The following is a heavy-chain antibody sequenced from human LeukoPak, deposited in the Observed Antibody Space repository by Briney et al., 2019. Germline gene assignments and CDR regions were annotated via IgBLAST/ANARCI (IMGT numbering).Heavy chain of an antibody. CDR2: IYYSGST. D-gene: IGHD5-24*01. V-gene: IGHV4-39*01. J-gene: IGHJ4*02. Sequence: PSETLSLTCTVSGGSISSSSYYWGWIRQPPGKGLEWIGSIYYSGSTYYNPSLKSRVTISVDTSKNQFSLKLSSVTAADTAVYYCARHRKGWLQFGEAFGYWGQGTLVTVSS. CDR3: ARHRKGWLQFGEAFGY. CDR1: GGSISSSSYY.